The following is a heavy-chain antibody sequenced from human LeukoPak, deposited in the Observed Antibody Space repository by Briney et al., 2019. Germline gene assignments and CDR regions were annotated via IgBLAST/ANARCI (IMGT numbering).Heavy chain of an antibody. Sequence: SETLSLTCTRSGGSISSYYWSWIRQPPGKGLEWIGYIYYSGSTNYNPSLKSRVTISVDTSKNQFSLKLSSVTAADTAVYYCARVSDTAMVLAAFDIWGQGTMVTVSS. CDR1: GGSISSYY. CDR2: IYYSGST. J-gene: IGHJ3*02. CDR3: ARVSDTAMVLAAFDI. V-gene: IGHV4-59*08. D-gene: IGHD5-18*01.